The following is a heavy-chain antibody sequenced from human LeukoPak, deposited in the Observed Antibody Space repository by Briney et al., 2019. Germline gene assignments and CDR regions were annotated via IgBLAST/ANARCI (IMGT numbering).Heavy chain of an antibody. CDR2: ISAYNGNT. V-gene: IGHV1-18*01. CDR1: GYTFTSYG. Sequence: GASVKVSCKASGYTFTSYGISWVRQAPGQGLEWMGWISAYNGNTNYAQKLQGRVTMTTDTSTSTAYMELRSLRSDDTAVYYCARGIVVAGTSANWFDPWGQGTLVTVSS. J-gene: IGHJ5*02. D-gene: IGHD6-19*01. CDR3: ARGIVVAGTSANWFDP.